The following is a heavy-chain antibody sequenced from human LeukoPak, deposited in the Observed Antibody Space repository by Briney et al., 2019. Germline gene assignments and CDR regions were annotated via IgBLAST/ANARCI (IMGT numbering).Heavy chain of an antibody. J-gene: IGHJ4*02. D-gene: IGHD6-19*01. CDR2: ISGSGGST. V-gene: IGHV3-23*01. CDR3: AKYNIGWNFGS. CDR1: GFTFSRYA. Sequence: GGSLRLSCAASGFTFSRYAMSWVRQAPGKGLEWVSTISGSGGSTYYADSVKGRFTISRDNSKNTLYLQMNSLRAEDTAVYYCAKYNIGWNFGSWGQGTLVTVSS.